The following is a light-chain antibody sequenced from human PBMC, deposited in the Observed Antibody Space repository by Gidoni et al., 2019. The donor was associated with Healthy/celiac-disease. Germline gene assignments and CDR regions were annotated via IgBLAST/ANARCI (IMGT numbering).Light chain of an antibody. CDR3: QQYYSTPYT. Sequence: DIVMTQSPDSLAVSLGERATINCKSSQRVLYSSNNKNYLAWYQQNPGQPPKLLIYWASTRESGVPDRFSGSRSGTDFTLTISSLQAEDVAVYYCQQYYSTPYTFGQGTKLEIK. CDR2: WAS. CDR1: QRVLYSSNNKNY. J-gene: IGKJ2*01. V-gene: IGKV4-1*01.